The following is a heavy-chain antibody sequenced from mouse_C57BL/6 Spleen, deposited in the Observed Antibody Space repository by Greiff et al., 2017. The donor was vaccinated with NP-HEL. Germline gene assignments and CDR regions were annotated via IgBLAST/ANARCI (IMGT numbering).Heavy chain of an antibody. CDR1: GYSFTSYY. D-gene: IGHD1-1*01. CDR2: IYPGSGNT. V-gene: IGHV1-66*01. J-gene: IGHJ2*01. Sequence: QVQLQQSGPELVKPGASVKISCKASGYSFTSYYIHWVKQRPGQGLEWIGWIYPGSGNTKYNEKFKGKATLTADTSSSTAYMQLSSLTSEDSAVYYCAKERNYGSSSYFDYWGQGTTLTVSS. CDR3: AKERNYGSSSYFDY.